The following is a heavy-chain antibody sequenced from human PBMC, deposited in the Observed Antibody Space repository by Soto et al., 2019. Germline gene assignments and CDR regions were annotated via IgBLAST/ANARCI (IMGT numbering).Heavy chain of an antibody. D-gene: IGHD5-12*01. CDR3: ARDPRSGYDSYYYYYGMDV. Sequence: ASVKVSCQASGYTFTSYGISWVRQAPGQGLEWMGWISAYNGNTNYAQKLQGRVTMTTDTSTSTAYMELRSLRSDDTAVYYCARDPRSGYDSYYYYYGMDVWGQGTTVTVSS. J-gene: IGHJ6*02. CDR1: GYTFTSYG. CDR2: ISAYNGNT. V-gene: IGHV1-18*04.